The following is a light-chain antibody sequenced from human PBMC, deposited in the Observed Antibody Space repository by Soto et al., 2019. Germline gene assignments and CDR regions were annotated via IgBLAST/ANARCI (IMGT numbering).Light chain of an antibody. V-gene: IGKV1-27*01. CDR1: QDISNY. Sequence: DIPMTQSPSSLSASVGDRVTITCRATQDISNYLAWYQQKPGKLPELLIYAASTLQSGVPSRFSGSGSGTDFTLTISSLQPEDVATYYCQKYDSAPWTFGQGTNVEI. CDR3: QKYDSAPWT. CDR2: AAS. J-gene: IGKJ1*01.